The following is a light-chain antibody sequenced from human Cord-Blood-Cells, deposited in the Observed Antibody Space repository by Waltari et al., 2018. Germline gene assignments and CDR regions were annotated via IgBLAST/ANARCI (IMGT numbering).Light chain of an antibody. Sequence: IVLTHSPATLSLSPGDRATLYCRASQSVSSYLAWYQQKPSQAPRLLIYDASNRATGLPGRFSGSGSGTDFTLTISSLEPEDFAVYYCQQRSNWTFGQGTKVEIK. CDR3: QQRSNWT. V-gene: IGKV3-11*01. CDR1: QSVSSY. J-gene: IGKJ1*01. CDR2: DAS.